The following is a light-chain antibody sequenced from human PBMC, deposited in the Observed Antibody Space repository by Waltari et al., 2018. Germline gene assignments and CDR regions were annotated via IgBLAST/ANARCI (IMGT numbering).Light chain of an antibody. J-gene: IGKJ2*01. CDR3: QQFENWPYT. CDR2: GAS. V-gene: IGKV3-15*01. Sequence: EIVMTQLPATLAVSPGATATLSCWASQTISTPIAWYQQKPGQAPKFLIYGASVRAPGIPARFSGSGSGTEYTLTIAGLQPEDFAVYYCQQFENWPYTFGQGTKLEIK. CDR1: QTISTP.